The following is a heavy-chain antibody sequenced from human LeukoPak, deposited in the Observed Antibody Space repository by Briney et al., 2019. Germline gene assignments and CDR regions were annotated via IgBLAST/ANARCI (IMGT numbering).Heavy chain of an antibody. Sequence: SETLSLTCTVSGGSISSYYWSWIRQPPGKGLEWIGYIYYSGSTNYSPSLKSRVTISVDTSKNQFSLKLSSVTAADTAVYYCARQDSYGYNWFDPWGQGTLVTVSS. CDR2: IYYSGST. D-gene: IGHD5-18*01. V-gene: IGHV4-59*08. CDR1: GGSISSYY. CDR3: ARQDSYGYNWFDP. J-gene: IGHJ5*02.